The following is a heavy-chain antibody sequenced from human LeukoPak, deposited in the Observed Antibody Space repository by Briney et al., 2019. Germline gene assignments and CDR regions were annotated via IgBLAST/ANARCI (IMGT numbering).Heavy chain of an antibody. D-gene: IGHD6-6*01. CDR1: GDSVSSNSAA. Sequence: SQTLSLTCAISGDSVSSNSAAWNWISQSPSRGLEWLGRTYYSSKWYNDYAVSVKSRITINPDTSKNQFSLQLNSVTPEDTAVYYCAREFSYSSSPYYYYMDVWGKGTTVTVSS. V-gene: IGHV6-1*01. J-gene: IGHJ6*03. CDR3: AREFSYSSSPYYYYMDV. CDR2: TYYSSKWYN.